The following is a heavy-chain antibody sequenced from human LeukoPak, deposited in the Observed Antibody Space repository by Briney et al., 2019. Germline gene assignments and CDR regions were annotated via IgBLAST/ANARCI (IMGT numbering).Heavy chain of an antibody. J-gene: IGHJ6*02. CDR1: GGTFTSYA. CDR2: IIPILGIA. D-gene: IGHD2-21*01. CDR3: ASRVVLNYYYYYGMDV. V-gene: IGHV1-69*04. Sequence: SVTVSCKASGGTFTSYAISWVRQAPGQGLEWMGRIIPILGIANYAQKFQGRGTITADKSTSTAYMELSSLRSEDTAVYYCASRVVLNYYYYYGMDVWGQGTTVTVSS.